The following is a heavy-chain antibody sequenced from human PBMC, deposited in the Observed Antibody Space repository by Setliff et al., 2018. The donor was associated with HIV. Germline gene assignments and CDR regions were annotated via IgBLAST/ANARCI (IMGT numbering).Heavy chain of an antibody. CDR1: GFTFSNAW. CDR3: ATDCAVVGGTGSLDS. CDR2: IKQDGSEK. D-gene: IGHD1-26*01. J-gene: IGHJ4*02. V-gene: IGHV3-7*05. Sequence: AGGSLRLSCAASGFTFSNAWMSWVRQAPGKGLEWVANIKQDGSEKNYMDSVKGRFTISRDNAKNSLYLQMNSLRVEDTAVYYCATDCAVVGGTGSLDSWGQGTLVT.